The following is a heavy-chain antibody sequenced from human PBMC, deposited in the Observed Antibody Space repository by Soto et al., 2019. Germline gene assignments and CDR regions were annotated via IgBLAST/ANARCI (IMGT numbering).Heavy chain of an antibody. Sequence: SETLSLTCAVYGGSFSGYYWSWIRQPPGKGLEWIGEINHSGSTNYNPSLKSRVTISVDTSKNQFSLKLSSVTAADTAVYYCARYYYDSSGLGGFDPWGQGTLVTVSS. V-gene: IGHV4-34*01. D-gene: IGHD3-22*01. CDR2: INHSGST. CDR1: GGSFSGYY. J-gene: IGHJ5*02. CDR3: ARYYYDSSGLGGFDP.